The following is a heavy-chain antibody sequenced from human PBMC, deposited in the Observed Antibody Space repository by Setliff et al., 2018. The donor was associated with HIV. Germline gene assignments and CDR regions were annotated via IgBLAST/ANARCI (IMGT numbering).Heavy chain of an antibody. D-gene: IGHD6-13*01. CDR2: IYTSGNT. CDR1: GGSISSGSYY. CDR3: ASAVGSSSWLRALDY. J-gene: IGHJ4*02. V-gene: IGHV4-61*02. Sequence: PSETLSLTCTVSGGSISSGSYYWSWIRQPAGKGLEWIGRIYTSGNTVYNHSLKSRVAISVDTSRNQFSLKLTSVTAADTAVYYCASAVGSSSWLRALDYWGQGTLVTVSS.